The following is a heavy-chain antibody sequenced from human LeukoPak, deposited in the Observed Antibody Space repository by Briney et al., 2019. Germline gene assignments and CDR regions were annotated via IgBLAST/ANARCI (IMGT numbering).Heavy chain of an antibody. Sequence: PGGSLRLSCAASGFTFSSYAMSWVRQAPGKGLEWVSAISGSGGSTYYADSVKGRFTISRDNSKNTLYLQMNSLRAEDTAVYYCAKGPRGMTTEYPGLFDYWGQGTLVTVSS. J-gene: IGHJ4*02. V-gene: IGHV3-23*01. CDR2: ISGSGGST. CDR1: GFTFSSYA. D-gene: IGHD4-17*01. CDR3: AKGPRGMTTEYPGLFDY.